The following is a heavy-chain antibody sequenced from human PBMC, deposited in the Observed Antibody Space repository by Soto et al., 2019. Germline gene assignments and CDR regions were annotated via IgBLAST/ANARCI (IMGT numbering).Heavy chain of an antibody. D-gene: IGHD3-10*01. V-gene: IGHV5-51*01. CDR2: IYPGDSDT. Sequence: GESLKISYKGSGYSFTGYWIGWVRQMPGKGLEWMGIIYPGDSDTRYSPSFQGQVTISADKSISTAYLQWSSLKASDTAMYHCARFGGSGSYYGNYYFDYWGQGTLVTVSS. CDR1: GYSFTGYW. J-gene: IGHJ4*02. CDR3: ARFGGSGSYYGNYYFDY.